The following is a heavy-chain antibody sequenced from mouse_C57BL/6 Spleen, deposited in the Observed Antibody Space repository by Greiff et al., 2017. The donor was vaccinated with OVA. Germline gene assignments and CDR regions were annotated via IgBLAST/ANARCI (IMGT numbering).Heavy chain of an antibody. V-gene: IGHV1-61*01. CDR3: ASLYGSSPYYAMDY. D-gene: IGHD1-1*01. J-gene: IGHJ4*01. Sequence: VQLQQPGAELVRPGSSVKLSCKASGCTFTSYWMDWVKQRPGQGLEWIGNIYPSDSETHYNQKFKDKATLTVDKSSSTAYMQLSSLTSEDSAVYYCASLYGSSPYYAMDYWGQGTSVTVSS. CDR2: IYPSDSET. CDR1: GCTFTSYW.